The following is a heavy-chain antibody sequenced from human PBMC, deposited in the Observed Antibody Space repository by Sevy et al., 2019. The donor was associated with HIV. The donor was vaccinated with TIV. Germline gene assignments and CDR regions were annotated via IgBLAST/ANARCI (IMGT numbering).Heavy chain of an antibody. Sequence: GGSLRLSCAASGFTFSSYWMHWVRQAPGKGLVWVSRINSDGSSTSYADSVKGRFTISRDNAKNTPYLQMNSLRAEDTAVYYCARVSPVSYYGMDVWGQGTTVTVSS. J-gene: IGHJ6*02. CDR3: ARVSPVSYYGMDV. CDR2: INSDGSST. V-gene: IGHV3-74*01. CDR1: GFTFSSYW.